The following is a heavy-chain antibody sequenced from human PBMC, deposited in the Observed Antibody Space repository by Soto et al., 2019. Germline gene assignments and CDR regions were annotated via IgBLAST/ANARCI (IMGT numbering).Heavy chain of an antibody. CDR3: ARVASHFLDAFDI. CDR1: GYTFTSYA. Sequence: ASVKVSCKASGYTFTSYAISRVRQAPGQGLEWMGWISTYNGNTHYAQELQGRVTMTTDTSTSTAYMELRSLRSDYAAVYYCARVASHFLDAFDIWGQGTMVTVSS. V-gene: IGHV1-18*01. D-gene: IGHD2-2*01. J-gene: IGHJ3*02. CDR2: ISTYNGNT.